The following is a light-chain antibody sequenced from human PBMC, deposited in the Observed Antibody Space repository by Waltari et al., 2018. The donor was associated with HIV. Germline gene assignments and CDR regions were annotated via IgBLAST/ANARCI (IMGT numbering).Light chain of an antibody. Sequence: QSVLTPPPSVSGAPGQRVTISCTGSSPNIGAGYDVHWYQQLPGTAPKLLIYGNTNRPSGVPDRFSGSKSDTSASLAITGLQAEDEADYYCQSLRVFGGGTKLTVL. V-gene: IGLV1-40*01. J-gene: IGLJ2*01. CDR2: GNT. CDR3: QSLRV. CDR1: SPNIGAGYD.